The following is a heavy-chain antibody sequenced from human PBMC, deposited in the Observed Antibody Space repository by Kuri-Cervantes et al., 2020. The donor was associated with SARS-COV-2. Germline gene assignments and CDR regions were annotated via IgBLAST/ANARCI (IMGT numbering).Heavy chain of an antibody. J-gene: IGHJ6*02. Sequence: GGFLRLSCAASGFTFSSYDMHWVRQATGKGLEWVSAIGTAGDTYYPGSVKGRFTISRENAKNSLYLQMNSLRAGDTAVYYCARVEVAGMSYGMDVWGQGTTVTVSS. CDR3: ARVEVAGMSYGMDV. CDR2: IGTAGDT. CDR1: GFTFSSYD. V-gene: IGHV3-13*01. D-gene: IGHD6-19*01.